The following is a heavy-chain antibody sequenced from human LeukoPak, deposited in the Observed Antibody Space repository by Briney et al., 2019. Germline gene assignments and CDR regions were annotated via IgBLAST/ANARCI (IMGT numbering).Heavy chain of an antibody. CDR2: INHSGST. Sequence: SETLSLTCAVYGGSFSGYYWSWIRQPPGKGLEWIGEINHSGSTNYNPSLKSRVTISVDTSKNQFSLKLSSVTAADTAVYYCARVLYYDSSGYYYRDGDAFDIWGQGTMVTVSS. D-gene: IGHD3-22*01. J-gene: IGHJ3*02. CDR1: GGSFSGYY. CDR3: ARVLYYDSSGYYYRDGDAFDI. V-gene: IGHV4-34*01.